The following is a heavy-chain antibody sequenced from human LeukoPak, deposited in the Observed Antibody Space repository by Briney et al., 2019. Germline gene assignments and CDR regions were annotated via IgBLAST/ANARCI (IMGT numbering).Heavy chain of an antibody. J-gene: IGHJ5*02. D-gene: IGHD4-17*01. V-gene: IGHV4-34*01. Sequence: SATLSLTCAVYGGSFSGYYWSWIRQPPGKGLEWIGEINHSGSTNYNPSLKSRVTISVDTSKNQFSLKLSSVTAADTAVYYCARGLSRLRRGSFDPWGQGTLVTVSS. CDR3: ARGLSRLRRGSFDP. CDR2: INHSGST. CDR1: GGSFSGYY.